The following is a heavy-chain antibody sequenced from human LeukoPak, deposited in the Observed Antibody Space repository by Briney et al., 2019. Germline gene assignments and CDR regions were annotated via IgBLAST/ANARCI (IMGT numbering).Heavy chain of an antibody. CDR3: ARGGDSSSWTDY. CDR2: IYYSGST. V-gene: IGHV4-59*01. J-gene: IGHJ4*02. CDR1: GGSISSYY. D-gene: IGHD6-13*01. Sequence: SETLSLTCTVSGGSISSYYWSWIRQPPGKGLERIGYIYYSGSTNYNPSLKSRVTISVDTSKNQFSLKLSSVTAADTAVYYCARGGDSSSWTDYWGQGTLVTVSS.